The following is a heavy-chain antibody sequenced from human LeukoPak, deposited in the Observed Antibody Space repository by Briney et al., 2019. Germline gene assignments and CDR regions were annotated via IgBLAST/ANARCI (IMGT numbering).Heavy chain of an antibody. Sequence: ASVNVSCKVSGYTLTELSMHWVRQAPGKGLEWMGGFDPEDGETLYAQKFQGRVTITEDTSTDTAYMELSSLRSEDTAVYYCATDSGGSYYDLDYWGQGTLVTVSS. V-gene: IGHV1-24*01. CDR3: ATDSGGSYYDLDY. CDR2: FDPEDGET. CDR1: GYTLTELS. D-gene: IGHD1-26*01. J-gene: IGHJ4*02.